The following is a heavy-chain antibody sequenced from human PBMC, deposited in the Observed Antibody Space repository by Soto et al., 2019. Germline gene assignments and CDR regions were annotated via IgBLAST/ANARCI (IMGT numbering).Heavy chain of an antibody. V-gene: IGHV1-18*01. CDR3: ARDPLFDYIWGNFNWFDP. Sequence: ASVKVSCKASGYTFTSYDINWVRQATGQGLEWMGWISAYNGNTNYAQKLQGRVTMTTDTSTSTAYMELRSLRSDDTAVYYCARDPLFDYIWGNFNWFDPWGQGTLVTVSS. D-gene: IGHD3-16*01. CDR1: GYTFTSYD. J-gene: IGHJ5*02. CDR2: ISAYNGNT.